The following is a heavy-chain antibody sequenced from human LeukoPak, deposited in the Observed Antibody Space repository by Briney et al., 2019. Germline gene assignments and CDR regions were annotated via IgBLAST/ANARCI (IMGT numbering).Heavy chain of an antibody. CDR3: ARVKGQWLVQFGWFDP. D-gene: IGHD6-19*01. Sequence: ASVKVSCKASGYTFTAYYMHWVRQAPGRGLEWMGWINPNSGGTNYAQKFQGRVTMTRDTSISTAYMELSGLRSDDTAVYYCARVKGQWLVQFGWFDPWGQGTLVTVSS. CDR2: INPNSGGT. CDR1: GYTFTAYY. V-gene: IGHV1-2*02. J-gene: IGHJ5*02.